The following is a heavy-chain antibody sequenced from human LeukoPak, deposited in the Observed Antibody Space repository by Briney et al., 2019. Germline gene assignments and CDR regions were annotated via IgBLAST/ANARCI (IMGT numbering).Heavy chain of an antibody. Sequence: GGSLRLSCAASGFTFSSYDMSWVRQAPGKGLEWVSGISGSGDSTYYADSVKGRFTISRDNSKNTLYLQMNSLGAENTGVYYCAKDRSCTNGVCHGDFDYWGQGTLVTVSS. CDR2: ISGSGDST. V-gene: IGHV3-23*01. D-gene: IGHD2-8*01. J-gene: IGHJ4*02. CDR1: GFTFSSYD. CDR3: AKDRSCTNGVCHGDFDY.